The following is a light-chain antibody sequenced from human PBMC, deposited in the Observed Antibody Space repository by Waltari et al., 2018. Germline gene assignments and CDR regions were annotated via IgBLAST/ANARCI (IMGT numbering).Light chain of an antibody. CDR2: EVR. CDR1: SSDVGGYNY. Sequence: QSALTQHASVSGSPGQSITISCTGTSSDVGGYNYVSWSQQHPGNAPNLMIYEVRNRRAGVSNCVSGSRSGNPASLTISGLEAEDEADYYCSSYTSSSTPVVFGGGTKLTVL. CDR3: SSYTSSSTPVV. V-gene: IGLV2-14*01. J-gene: IGLJ2*01.